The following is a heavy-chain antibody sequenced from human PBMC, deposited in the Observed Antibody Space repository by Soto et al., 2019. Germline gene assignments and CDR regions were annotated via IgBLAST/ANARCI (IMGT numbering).Heavy chain of an antibody. CDR2: ISWNSGSI. CDR1: GFTFDDYA. J-gene: IGHJ6*03. V-gene: IGHV3-9*01. CDR3: AKDIDPHSGSSPVYMDV. Sequence: GGSLRLSCAASGFTFDDYAMHWVRQAPGKGLEWVSGISWNSGSIGYADSVKGRFTISRDNAKNSLYLQMNSLRAEDTALYYCAKDIDPHSGSSPVYMDVWGKGTTVTVSS. D-gene: IGHD6-19*01.